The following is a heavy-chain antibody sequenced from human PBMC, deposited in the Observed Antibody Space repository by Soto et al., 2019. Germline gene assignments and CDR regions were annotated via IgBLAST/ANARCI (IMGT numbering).Heavy chain of an antibody. Sequence: GGSLRLSCAASGFTFSSYGMHWVRQPAGKGLEWVATTWYDGSKRYYVDSVKGRFTISRDNSKNTLYLQMNSLRAEDTAMYYCARDSSSWDFDYWGQGTLVTVSS. V-gene: IGHV3-33*01. D-gene: IGHD6-13*01. CDR3: ARDSSSWDFDY. CDR1: GFTFSSYG. J-gene: IGHJ4*02. CDR2: TWYDGSKR.